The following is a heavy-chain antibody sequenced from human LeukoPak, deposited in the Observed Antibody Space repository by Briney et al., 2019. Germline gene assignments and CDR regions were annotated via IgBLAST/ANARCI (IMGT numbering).Heavy chain of an antibody. CDR2: ISSSSSYI. Sequence: GGSLRLSCAAPGFTFSSYSMNWVRQAPGKGLEWVSSISSSSSYIYYADSVKGRFTISRDNAKNSLYLQMNSLRAEDTAVYYCAREEGATTNYWGQGTLVTVSS. CDR1: GFTFSSYS. D-gene: IGHD1-26*01. V-gene: IGHV3-21*01. CDR3: AREEGATTNY. J-gene: IGHJ4*02.